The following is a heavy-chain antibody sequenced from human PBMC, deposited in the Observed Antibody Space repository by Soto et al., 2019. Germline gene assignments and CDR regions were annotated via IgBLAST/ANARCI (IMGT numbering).Heavy chain of an antibody. Sequence: QVQLVESGGGVVQPGRSLRLSCAASGFTFRKYGMHWVRQAPGKGLEWVAVIWYDGKNKYYIDSVKGRFTISRDNSKNTVFLPMNSLRVEDTAVYYCARGSVEQWLNWYFDLWGRGTLVTVSS. CDR3: ARGSVEQWLNWYFDL. D-gene: IGHD6-19*01. J-gene: IGHJ2*01. V-gene: IGHV3-33*01. CDR1: GFTFRKYG. CDR2: IWYDGKNK.